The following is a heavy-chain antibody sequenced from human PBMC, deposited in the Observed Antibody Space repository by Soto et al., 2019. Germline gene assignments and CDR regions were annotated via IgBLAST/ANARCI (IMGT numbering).Heavy chain of an antibody. V-gene: IGHV1-46*01. Sequence: ASVKVSCKSSGYTFTSYYMHWVRQAPGQGLEWMGKINPSGGSTSYAQKFQGRVTMTRDTSTSTVYLELSSLRSEDTAVYYFARVAVAGTFRPLYYYYGMDVWGQGTTVTVSS. CDR1: GYTFTSYY. D-gene: IGHD6-19*01. J-gene: IGHJ6*02. CDR2: INPSGGST. CDR3: ARVAVAGTFRPLYYYYGMDV.